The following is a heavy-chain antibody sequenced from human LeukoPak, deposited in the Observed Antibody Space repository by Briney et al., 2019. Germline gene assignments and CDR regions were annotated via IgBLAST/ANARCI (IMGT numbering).Heavy chain of an antibody. D-gene: IGHD3-3*01. J-gene: IGHJ4*02. V-gene: IGHV4-30-4*08. CDR1: GGSISSGDYY. CDR2: IYNSGST. CDR3: AKDGTRYGLWSGYWYLDY. Sequence: SETLSLTCTVSGGSISSGDYYWSWIRQSPGKGLEWIGYIYNSGSTYYNPSLKSRVTISVDTSRNQFSLKLSSVTAADTAVYYCAKDGTRYGLWSGYWYLDYWGQGTLVTVSS.